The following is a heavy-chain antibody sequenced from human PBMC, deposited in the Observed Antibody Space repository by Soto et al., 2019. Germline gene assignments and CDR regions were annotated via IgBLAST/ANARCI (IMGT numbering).Heavy chain of an antibody. D-gene: IGHD1-26*01. CDR2: ISGSGGST. J-gene: IGHJ4*02. V-gene: IGHV3-23*01. Sequence: GESLKISCAASGFTFSSYAMSWVRQAPGKGLEWVSAISGSGGSTYYADSVKGRFTISRDNSKNTLYLQMNSLRAEDTAVYYCAKWGATPKFDYWGQGTLVTVSS. CDR1: GFTFSSYA. CDR3: AKWGATPKFDY.